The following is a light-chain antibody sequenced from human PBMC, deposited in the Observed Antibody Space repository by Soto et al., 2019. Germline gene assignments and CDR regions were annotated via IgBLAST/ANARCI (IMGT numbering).Light chain of an antibody. J-gene: IGKJ5*01. Sequence: IQMTQSPSAMSASVGDRVPITCRVSQGISNYLAWFQQIPGKVPKRLIYEASSLQSGVPSRFSGSGSGTDFTLTISSLQPEDFATYYCQQSYSTPPITFGQGTRLEIK. V-gene: IGKV1-17*03. CDR1: QGISNY. CDR3: QQSYSTPPIT. CDR2: EAS.